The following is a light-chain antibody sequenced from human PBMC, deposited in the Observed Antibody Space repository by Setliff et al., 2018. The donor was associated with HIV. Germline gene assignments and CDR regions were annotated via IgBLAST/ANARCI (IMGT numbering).Light chain of an antibody. CDR2: DNH. Sequence: PSVSAAPGQKVSISCSGSRSNIGDRSVSWYQHLPGTAPKLLIHDNHERPSGIPERFSGSTSGTSATLAISGLQTGDEADYYCGAWDTSLAVYVFGTGTKVTVL. CDR1: RSNIGDRS. CDR3: GAWDTSLAVYV. V-gene: IGLV1-51*01. J-gene: IGLJ1*01.